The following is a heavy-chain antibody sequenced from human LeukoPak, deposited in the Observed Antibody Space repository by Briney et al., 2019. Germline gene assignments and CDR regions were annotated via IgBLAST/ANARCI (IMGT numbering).Heavy chain of an antibody. J-gene: IGHJ4*02. V-gene: IGHV3-11*04. CDR3: ARAPTFSGWFDY. CDR1: GFIFSDFY. Sequence: GGSLRLFRAASGFIFSDFYMTWIRQAPGKGLEGVSYISSCDNVIDYADSVKGRFIISRDNAKSSLHLQMNSLRAEDTAVYYFARAPTFSGWFDYWGQGTLVTVSS. CDR2: ISSCDNVI. D-gene: IGHD6-19*01.